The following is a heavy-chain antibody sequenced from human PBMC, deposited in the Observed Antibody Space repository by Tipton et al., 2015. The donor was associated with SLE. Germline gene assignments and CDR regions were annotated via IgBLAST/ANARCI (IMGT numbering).Heavy chain of an antibody. CDR2: IRQDGSEK. Sequence: SLRLSCAASGFTFSSYWMSWVRQAPGRGLEWVANIRQDGSEKYYVDSVNGRFTISRDNAKNSLYLQMNRLRVEDTAVYYCARASLPTSYSDSSGFYWYFDFWGRGTLVPVSS. V-gene: IGHV3-7*01. CDR3: ARASLPTSYSDSSGFYWYFDF. CDR1: GFTFSSYW. D-gene: IGHD3-22*01. J-gene: IGHJ2*01.